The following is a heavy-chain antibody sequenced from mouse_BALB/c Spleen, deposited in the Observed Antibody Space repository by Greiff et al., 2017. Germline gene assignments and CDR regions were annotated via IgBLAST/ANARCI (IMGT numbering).Heavy chain of an antibody. CDR3: ARHYSRYFDV. V-gene: IGHV5-6*02. CDR2: ISSGGSYT. J-gene: IGHJ1*01. CDR1: GFTFSSYG. Sequence: EVKLEESGGDLVKPGGSLKLSCAASGFTFSSYGMSWVRQTPDKRLEWVATISSGGSYTYYPDSVKGRFTISRDNAKNTLYLQMSSLKSEDTAMYYCARHYSRYFDVWGAGTTVTVSS. D-gene: IGHD1-1*01.